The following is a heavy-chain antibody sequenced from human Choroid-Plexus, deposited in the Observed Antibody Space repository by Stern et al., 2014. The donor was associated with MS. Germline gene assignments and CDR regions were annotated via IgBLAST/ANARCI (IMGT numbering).Heavy chain of an antibody. CDR1: GFTLGSCA. Sequence: VQLVESGGGVVQPGRPLRLSCVASGFTLGSCAMHRVRQAPGKGLEWVAGVSYDGSNKDYADSVKGRFTISRDNSQNTLYMQMSSLRPEDTAVYYWAKDRQYLTYFFDHWGQGSLVTVSS. J-gene: IGHJ5*02. V-gene: IGHV3-30*18. D-gene: IGHD2/OR15-2a*01. CDR2: VSYDGSNK. CDR3: AKDRQYLTYFFDH.